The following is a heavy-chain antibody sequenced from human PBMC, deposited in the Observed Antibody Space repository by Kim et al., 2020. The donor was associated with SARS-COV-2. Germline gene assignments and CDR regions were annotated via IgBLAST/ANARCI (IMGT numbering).Heavy chain of an antibody. CDR3: ARGGYSGYARIHYYYGMDV. J-gene: IGHJ6*02. CDR1: GGSFSGYY. CDR2: INHSGST. D-gene: IGHD5-12*01. Sequence: SETLSLTCAVYGGSFSGYYWSWIRQPPGKGLEWIGEINHSGSTNYNPSLKSRVTISVDTSKNQFSLKLSSVTAADTAVYYCARGGYSGYARIHYYYGMDVWGQGTTVTVSS. V-gene: IGHV4-34*01.